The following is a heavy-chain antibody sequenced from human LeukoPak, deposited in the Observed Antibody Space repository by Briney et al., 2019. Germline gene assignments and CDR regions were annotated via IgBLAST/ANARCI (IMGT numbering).Heavy chain of an antibody. CDR2: IQHSLT. V-gene: IGHV4-30-2*01. D-gene: IGHD4-11*01. CDR3: ATLMTTGDKFDS. Sequence: SETLSPTCTVSGGSISSGIYSWSWIRQPPGKGLEWIGYIQHSLTSYNPSLKSRVTISVDRSKNQFSLKVSSVTAADTAVYYCATLMTTGDKFDSWGQGTLVTVSS. CDR1: GGSISSGIYS. J-gene: IGHJ4*02.